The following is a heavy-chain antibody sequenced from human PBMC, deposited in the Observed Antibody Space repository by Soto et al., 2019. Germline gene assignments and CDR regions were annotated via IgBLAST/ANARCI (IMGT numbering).Heavy chain of an antibody. CDR2: ISYSGST. CDR1: GGSISSYY. D-gene: IGHD2-15*01. V-gene: IGHV4-30-4*01. CDR3: ATMGTPATGLYFFDY. J-gene: IGHJ4*02. Sequence: SETLSLTCTVSGGSISSYYWSWIRQPPGKGLEWIGFISYSGSTYYSTSLKSRVTISVDTSKSQFSLNLSFVTAADTSVYYCATMGTPATGLYFFDYWGQGSLVTVSS.